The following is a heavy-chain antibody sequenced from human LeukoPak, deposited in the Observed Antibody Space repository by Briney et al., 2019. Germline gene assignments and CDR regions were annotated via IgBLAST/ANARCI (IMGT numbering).Heavy chain of an antibody. CDR1: GFTFSSYA. CDR2: ISGSGRST. V-gene: IGHV3-23*01. CDR3: RKGLGITYGKNVGRKNAIDI. D-gene: IGHD3-3*01. Sequence: GGSLRLSCAASGFTFSSYAMSWVRQAPGKGLEWVSAISGSGRSTYYADSVKGRFTISRDNSKNTLYLQMNSLRAEDTAVYYARKGLGITYGKNVGRKNAIDIWGQGTMVTVSS. J-gene: IGHJ3*02.